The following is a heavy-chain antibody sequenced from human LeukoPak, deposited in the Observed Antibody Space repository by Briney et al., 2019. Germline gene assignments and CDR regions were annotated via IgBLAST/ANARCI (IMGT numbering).Heavy chain of an antibody. CDR1: GFTFSSYA. J-gene: IGHJ6*02. Sequence: GGSLRLSCAASGFTFSSYAMSWVRQAPGKGLEWVSSICGSGGSTYYAHSVERRSTISRDNSKNTLYLQMNRLRAEDTAVYYCAKDRGHTRILRYTVQEDPGYYYYGMDVWGQGTTVTVSS. CDR2: ICGSGGST. D-gene: IGHD3-10*01. V-gene: IGHV3-23*01. CDR3: AKDRGHTRILRYTVQEDPGYYYYGMDV.